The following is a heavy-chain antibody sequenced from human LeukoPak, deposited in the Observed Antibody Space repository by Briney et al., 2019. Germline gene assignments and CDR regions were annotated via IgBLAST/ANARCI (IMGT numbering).Heavy chain of an antibody. J-gene: IGHJ5*02. CDR2: IIPIFGKA. V-gene: IGHV1-69*01. D-gene: IGHD4-23*01. CDR1: GGTFSSYA. CDR3: ARDPGWGTTVEVNWFDP. Sequence: SVKVSCKASGGTFSSYAISWVRQAPGQGLEWMGGIIPIFGKANYAQKFQGRVTITADESTSTAYMELSSLRSEDTAVYYCARDPGWGTTVEVNWFDPWGQGTLVTVSS.